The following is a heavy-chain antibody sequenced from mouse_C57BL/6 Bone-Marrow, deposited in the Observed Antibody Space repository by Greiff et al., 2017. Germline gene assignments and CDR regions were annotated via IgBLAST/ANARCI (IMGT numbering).Heavy chain of an antibody. CDR2: IRSKSNNYAT. CDR1: GFSFNTYA. D-gene: IGHD1-1*01. J-gene: IGHJ1*03. V-gene: IGHV10-1*01. CDR3: VRPSVVAHWYFDV. Sequence: EVMLVESGGGLVQPKGSLKLSCAASGFSFNTYAMNWVRQAPGKGLEWVARIRSKSNNYATYYADSLKDRFTISRDDSESMLYLQMNNLKTEDTAMYYCVRPSVVAHWYFDVWGTGTTVTVSS.